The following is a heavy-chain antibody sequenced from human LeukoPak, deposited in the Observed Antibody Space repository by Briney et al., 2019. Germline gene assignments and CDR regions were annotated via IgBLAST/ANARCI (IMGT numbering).Heavy chain of an antibody. CDR3: ARRKAKTPYDVDY. CDR2: IYYSGNT. CDR1: GDSISNYY. D-gene: IGHD5-12*01. V-gene: IGHV4-59*08. Sequence: SETLSLTCTVSGDSISNYYWTWIRQPPGKGLEWIGYIYYSGNTNYNPSLKGRVTISLDTTKNQFSLKLTSVTAADTAMYYCARRKAKTPYDVDYWGQGALVTVSS. J-gene: IGHJ4*02.